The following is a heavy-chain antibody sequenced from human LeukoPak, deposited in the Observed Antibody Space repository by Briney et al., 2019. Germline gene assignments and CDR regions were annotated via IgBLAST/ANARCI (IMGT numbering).Heavy chain of an antibody. CDR3: AGYSGYDSRFDY. V-gene: IGHV4-61*02. D-gene: IGHD5-12*01. J-gene: IGHJ4*02. Sequence: SETLSLTCTVSGGSISSGSYYWSWIRQPAGKGLEWIGRIYTSGSTNYNPSLKSRVTISVDTSKNQFSLKLSSVTAADTAVYYCAGYSGYDSRFDYWGQGTLVTVSS. CDR1: GGSISSGSYY. CDR2: IYTSGST.